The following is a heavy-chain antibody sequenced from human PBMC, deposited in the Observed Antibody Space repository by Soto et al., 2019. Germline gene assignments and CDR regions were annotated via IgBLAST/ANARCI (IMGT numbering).Heavy chain of an antibody. Sequence: ASVKVSCKSSGHTFNRYGINWVRQAPGQGLEWMGRISADNGNTNYAQRFQGRVTMATDTSTSTSYLELRSLTSDDTAVYYCARRPVSWGDTEYLQHWGQGTLVTVSS. D-gene: IGHD3-16*01. CDR3: ARRPVSWGDTEYLQH. CDR1: GHTFNRYG. J-gene: IGHJ1*01. CDR2: ISADNGNT. V-gene: IGHV1-18*01.